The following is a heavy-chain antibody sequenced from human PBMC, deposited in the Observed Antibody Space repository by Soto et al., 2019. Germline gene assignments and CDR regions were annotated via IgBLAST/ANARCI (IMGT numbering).Heavy chain of an antibody. CDR1: GDSVSSDF. Sequence: QVQLQESGPGLVKPSEILSLTCTVSGDSVSSDFWSWIRQPPGKGLAWIGYIYYSGSLNYNPSLQSRVTISVDTSKNQISLKLTSVTAADTAVYYCARRYNGNADALDIWGPGTIVTVSS. CDR3: ARRYNGNADALDI. V-gene: IGHV4-59*02. CDR2: IYYSGSL. J-gene: IGHJ3*02. D-gene: IGHD1-20*01.